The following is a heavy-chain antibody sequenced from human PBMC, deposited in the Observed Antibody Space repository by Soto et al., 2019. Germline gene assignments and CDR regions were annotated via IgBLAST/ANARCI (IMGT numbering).Heavy chain of an antibody. CDR3: ARDQLYSSGWYADGFDY. J-gene: IGHJ4*02. CDR1: GFTFSSYS. CDR2: ISSSSSYI. D-gene: IGHD6-19*01. V-gene: IGHV3-21*01. Sequence: GGSLRLSCAASGFTFSSYSMNWVHQAPGKGLEWVSSISSSSSYIYYADSVKGRFTISRDNAKNSLYLQMNSLRAEDTAVYYCARDQLYSSGWYADGFDYWGQGTLVTVSS.